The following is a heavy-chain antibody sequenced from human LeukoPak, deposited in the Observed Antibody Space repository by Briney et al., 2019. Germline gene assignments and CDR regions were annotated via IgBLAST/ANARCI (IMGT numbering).Heavy chain of an antibody. Sequence: GASVKVSCRASGYTFTSYGISWVRQAPGQGLEWMGGIIPIFGTANYAQKFQGRVTITADESTSTAYMELSSLRSEDTAVYYCAGEGTVAAAVRGYYYYGMDVWGQGTTVTVSS. CDR2: IIPIFGTA. D-gene: IGHD6-13*01. V-gene: IGHV1-69*13. CDR1: GYTFTSYG. CDR3: AGEGTVAAAVRGYYYYGMDV. J-gene: IGHJ6*02.